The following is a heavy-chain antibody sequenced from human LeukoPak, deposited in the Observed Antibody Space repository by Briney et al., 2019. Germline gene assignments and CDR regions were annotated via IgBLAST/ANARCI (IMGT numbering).Heavy chain of an antibody. Sequence: SVKVSCTATGGTFSRYASSWLRQAPGQGLEWMGGIIPIFGTANYAQKFQGRVTITADESTSTAYMELSSLRSEDTAVYYCASSARTVTTVTFDYWGQGTLVTVSS. D-gene: IGHD4-17*01. CDR2: IIPIFGTA. J-gene: IGHJ4*02. V-gene: IGHV1-69*13. CDR1: GGTFSRYA. CDR3: ASSARTVTTVTFDY.